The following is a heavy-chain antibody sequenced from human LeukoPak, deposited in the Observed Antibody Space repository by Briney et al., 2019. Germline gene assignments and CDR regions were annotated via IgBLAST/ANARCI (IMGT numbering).Heavy chain of an antibody. Sequence: SETLSLTCVAYGGSFSGYFWSWIRQPPGKGLEWIGEINPSGGTGNNPSLKSRITISVDTFRSQVSLKMRSVTAADTAVYYCARVLLWFGDFSVKAFDIWGQGTMVTVSS. D-gene: IGHD3-10*01. CDR1: GGSFSGYF. CDR3: ARVLLWFGDFSVKAFDI. J-gene: IGHJ3*02. CDR2: INPSGGT. V-gene: IGHV4-34*01.